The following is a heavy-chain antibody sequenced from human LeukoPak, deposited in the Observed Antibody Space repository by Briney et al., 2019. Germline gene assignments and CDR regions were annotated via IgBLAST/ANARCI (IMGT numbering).Heavy chain of an antibody. CDR3: ARQSDDLGYFQH. J-gene: IGHJ1*01. CDR1: GGSLSSYY. V-gene: IGHV4-59*08. Sequence: SETLSLTCTVSGGSLSSYYWSWIRQPPGKGLEWIGYIYYRWRTKYNPSLQSRVTISVDTSRNQFSLRLSSVTAADTAVYYCARQSDDLGYFQHWGQGTLVT. D-gene: IGHD3-16*01. CDR2: IYYRWRT.